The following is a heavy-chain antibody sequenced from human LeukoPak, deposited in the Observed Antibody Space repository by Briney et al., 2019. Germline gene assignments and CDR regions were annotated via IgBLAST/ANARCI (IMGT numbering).Heavy chain of an antibody. CDR2: IPYSGNT. V-gene: IGHV4-59*01. CDR3: ARTSLPSLSFYS. CDR1: GGSLSSFF. D-gene: IGHD3-16*02. Sequence: PSETMFLTWTVYGGSLSSFFWSWIRQPAGKGLEWIGFIPYSGNTTYNPSLKDPVRISADMSKNQVSLTLTSVTASDTAIYYGARTSLPSLSFYSCGHRALVAAS. J-gene: IGHJ5*01.